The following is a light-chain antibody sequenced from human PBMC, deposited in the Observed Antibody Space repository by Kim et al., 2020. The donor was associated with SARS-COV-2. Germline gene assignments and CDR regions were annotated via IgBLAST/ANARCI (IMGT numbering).Light chain of an antibody. J-gene: IGKJ2*01. CDR2: LGS. V-gene: IGKV2-28*01. CDR3: MQALQTPLT. Sequence: DIVMTQSPLSLPVTPGEPASISCRSSQSLLHSNGYKYLDWYLQKPGQSPQLLIYLGSNRASGVPDRFSGSGSGTDFTLQISRVAVEDVGVYYCMQALQTPLTFGQGTKLEIK. CDR1: QSLLHSNGYKY.